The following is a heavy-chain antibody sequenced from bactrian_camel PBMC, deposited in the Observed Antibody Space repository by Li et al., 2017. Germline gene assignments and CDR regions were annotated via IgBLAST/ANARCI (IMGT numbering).Heavy chain of an antibody. J-gene: IGHJ4*01. CDR1: GYTLPMN. CDR2: IAGDGRT. CDR3: AADLVTDEPSLVEREYYY. D-gene: IGHD1*01. V-gene: IGHV3S53*01. Sequence: QVQLVESGGGSVQAGGSLRISCVASGYTLPMNMGWFRRLPGQEREGVAAIAGDGRTDYADSVKGRFTISRDGAKNIIALQMHSLKPEDTATYYCAADLVTDEPSLVEREYYYWGQGTQVTVS.